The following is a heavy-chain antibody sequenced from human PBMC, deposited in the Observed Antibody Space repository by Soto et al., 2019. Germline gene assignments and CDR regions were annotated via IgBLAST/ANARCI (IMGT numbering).Heavy chain of an antibody. J-gene: IGHJ3*02. CDR2: IDNHGDGT. CDR3: GTVFEK. Sequence: EVQVVESGGGLVQPGGSLRLSCAASGFTFTNYWMHWVRQVPGEGLVWVSRIDNHGDGTSYADFVKGRFTISRDNAKNTLYLQVDSLIFEDTAIFYWGTVFEKWGQGTMVTVSS. V-gene: IGHV3-74*01. CDR1: GFTFTNYW.